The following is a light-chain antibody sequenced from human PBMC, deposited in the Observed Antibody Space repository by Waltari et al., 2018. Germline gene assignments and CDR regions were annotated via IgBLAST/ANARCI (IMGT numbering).Light chain of an antibody. J-gene: IGKJ1*01. CDR1: PSNRSK. V-gene: IGKV3-15*01. CDR2: AAS. Sequence: EIVMTQSPATLSVFPGERAILYCRATPSNRSKLASYQHKPGQAPRLLIYAASTRATGIPARFSGSGSGTEVTLTISSLQSEDFAVYVCQQYDNWLGTFGQGTKVEIK. CDR3: QQYDNWLGT.